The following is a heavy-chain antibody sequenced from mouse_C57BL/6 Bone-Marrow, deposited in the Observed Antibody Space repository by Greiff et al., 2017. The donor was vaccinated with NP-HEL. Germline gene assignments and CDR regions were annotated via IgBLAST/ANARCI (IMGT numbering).Heavy chain of an antibody. CDR3: ARTYGSSYLYFDV. CDR1: GFSLTSYG. J-gene: IGHJ1*03. Sequence: VQLKESGPGLVQPSQSLSITCTVSGFSLTSYGVHWVRQSPGKGLEWLGVIWSGGSTDYNAAFISRLSISKDNSKSQVFFIMNSLQADDTAIYYCARTYGSSYLYFDVWGTGTTVTVSS. CDR2: IWSGGST. D-gene: IGHD1-1*01. V-gene: IGHV2-2*01.